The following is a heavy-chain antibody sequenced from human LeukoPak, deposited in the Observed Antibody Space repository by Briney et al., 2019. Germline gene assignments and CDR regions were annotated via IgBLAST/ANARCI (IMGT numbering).Heavy chain of an antibody. CDR2: IKPDGSGK. V-gene: IGHV3-7*03. CDR1: GFTFSSYW. J-gene: IGHJ5*02. CDR3: PRVSGDWSRFDP. D-gene: IGHD2-21*02. Sequence: PGGSLRLSCAASGFTFSSYWMSWVRQAPGKGLEWVANIKPDGSGKYYVDSVKGRFTISRDNAKNSLYLQMNSLRAEDTAVYYCPRVSGDWSRFDPCGQGTLVTVSS.